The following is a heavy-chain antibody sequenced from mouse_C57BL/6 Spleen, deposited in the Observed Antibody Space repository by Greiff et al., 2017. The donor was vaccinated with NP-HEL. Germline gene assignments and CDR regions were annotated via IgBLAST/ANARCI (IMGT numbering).Heavy chain of an antibody. CDR1: GFNIKDYY. J-gene: IGHJ3*01. D-gene: IGHD2-4*01. CDR2: IDPEDGET. Sequence: VQLQQSGAELVKPGASVKLSCTASGFNIKDYYMHWVKQRTEQGLEWIGRIDPEDGETKYAPEFQGKATITADTSSNTAYLQLSSLTSEDTAVYYCARERDYDGLAWFAYWGQGTLVTVSA. CDR3: ARERDYDGLAWFAY. V-gene: IGHV14-2*01.